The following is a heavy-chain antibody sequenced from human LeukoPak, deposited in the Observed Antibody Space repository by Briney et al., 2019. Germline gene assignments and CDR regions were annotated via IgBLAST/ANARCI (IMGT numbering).Heavy chain of an antibody. CDR3: ARYYYGSGSYAFDY. CDR1: GGSFSSYY. D-gene: IGHD3-10*01. J-gene: IGHJ4*02. Sequence: SETLSLTCTVSGGSFSSYYWSWIRQPPGKGLEWIGYIYYSGSTNYNPSLKSRVTISVDTSKNQFSLKLSSVTAADTAVYYCARYYYGSGSYAFDYWGQGTLVTVSS. V-gene: IGHV4-59*08. CDR2: IYYSGST.